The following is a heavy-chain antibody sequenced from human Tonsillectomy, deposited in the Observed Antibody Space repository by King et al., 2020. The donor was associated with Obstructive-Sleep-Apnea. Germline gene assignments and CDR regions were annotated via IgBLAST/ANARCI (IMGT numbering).Heavy chain of an antibody. V-gene: IGHV4-59*01. CDR2: IYYSGST. J-gene: IGHJ4*02. D-gene: IGHD6-13*01. CDR1: GGSISSYY. Sequence: HVQLQESGPGLVKPSETLSLTCTVSGGSISSYYWSWIRQPPGKGLEWIGYIYYSGSTNYNPSLKSRVTISVDTSKNQFSLKLSSVTAADTAVYYCARGVAGTVDYWGQGTLVTVSS. CDR3: ARGVAGTVDY.